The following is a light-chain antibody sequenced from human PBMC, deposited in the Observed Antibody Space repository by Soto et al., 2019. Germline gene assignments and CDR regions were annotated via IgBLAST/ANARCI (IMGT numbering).Light chain of an antibody. V-gene: IGKV1-33*01. CDR2: DAS. Sequence: DIQMTQSPSSLSASVGDRATITCQASHDIRKYLNWYQQKPGKAPKLLIYDASNLETGVPSRFTGSGSGTDFTFTISSLQPEDIATYYCQQYENFPVTFGQGTRLESK. J-gene: IGKJ5*01. CDR1: HDIRKY. CDR3: QQYENFPVT.